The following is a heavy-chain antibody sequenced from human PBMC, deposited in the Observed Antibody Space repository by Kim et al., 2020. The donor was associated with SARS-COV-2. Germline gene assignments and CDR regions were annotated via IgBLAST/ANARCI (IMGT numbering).Heavy chain of an antibody. Sequence: GGSLRLSCAASGFTFSSYGMHWVRQAPGKGLEWVAVISYDGSNKYYADSVKGRFTISRDNSKNTLYLQMNSLRDEDTAVYYCAKDRRGMWTTVTTHGLAEALSYFDYWGQGTLVTVSS. D-gene: IGHD4-17*01. CDR3: AKDRRGMWTTVTTHGLAEALSYFDY. V-gene: IGHV3-30*18. J-gene: IGHJ4*02. CDR2: ISYDGSNK. CDR1: GFTFSSYG.